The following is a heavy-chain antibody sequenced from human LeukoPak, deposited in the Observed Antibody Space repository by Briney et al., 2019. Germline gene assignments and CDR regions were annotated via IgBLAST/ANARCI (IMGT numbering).Heavy chain of an antibody. J-gene: IGHJ4*02. D-gene: IGHD7-27*01. CDR3: AKDGGLWVSAHWGDS. V-gene: IGHV3-23*01. CDR2: ISSDASSI. CDR1: GFTFSTSG. Sequence: GGSLRLSCAASGFTFSTSGMSWVRQAPGKGLEWVSSISSDASSIHYADSVKGRFTISRDNSKNTLFLQMNSLRAEDTAVYYCAKDGGLWVSAHWGDSWGRGTLVTVSS.